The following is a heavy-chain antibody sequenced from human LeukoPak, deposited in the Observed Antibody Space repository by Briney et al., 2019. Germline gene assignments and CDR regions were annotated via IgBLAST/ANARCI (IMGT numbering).Heavy chain of an antibody. J-gene: IGHJ4*02. CDR1: GFTFSSYG. V-gene: IGHV3-33*01. CDR2: IWYDGSNK. D-gene: IGHD5-12*01. Sequence: HPGRSLRLSYAASGFTFSSYGMHWVRQAPGEGLEWVAVIWYDGSNKYYADSVEGRFTISRDNSKNTLYLQLNSLRAEDTAVYYCARDSTKYSCYDDFDYWGQGTLVTVSS. CDR3: ARDSTKYSCYDDFDY.